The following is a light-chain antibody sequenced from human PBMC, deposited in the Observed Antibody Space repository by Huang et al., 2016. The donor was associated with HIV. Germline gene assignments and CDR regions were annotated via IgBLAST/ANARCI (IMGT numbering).Light chain of an antibody. CDR3: QQYNNWPPMYT. CDR1: QSVTSR. V-gene: IGKV3-15*01. Sequence: EIVMTQSPATLSVSPGERATLSCRASQSVTSRIAWYQQKPGQAPRLLIYGASTRATGIPARFSASGSGTGFTLTISSLQSEDFAVYYCQQYNNWPPMYTFGQGTKLEIK. CDR2: GAS. J-gene: IGKJ2*01.